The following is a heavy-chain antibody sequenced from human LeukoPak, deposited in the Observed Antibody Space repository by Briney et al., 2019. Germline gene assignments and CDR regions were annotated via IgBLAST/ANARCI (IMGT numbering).Heavy chain of an antibody. Sequence: GSLRLSCAASGFTFSSYWMHWVRQAPGKGLVWIGSISYTGSTYYNPSLKSRVTISVDTSKNQFSLKLSSVTAADTAVYYCAADYSGNYHVEFDYWGQGTLVTVSS. CDR3: AADYSGNYHVEFDY. D-gene: IGHD1-26*01. J-gene: IGHJ4*02. CDR1: GFTFSSYW. V-gene: IGHV4-39*07. CDR2: ISYTGST.